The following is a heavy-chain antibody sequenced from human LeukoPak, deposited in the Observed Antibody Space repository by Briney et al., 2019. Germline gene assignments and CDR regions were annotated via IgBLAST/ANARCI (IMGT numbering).Heavy chain of an antibody. CDR2: ISASGTLT. V-gene: IGHV3-48*03. Sequence: SGGSLRLSCAASGFSFSSYEMNWVRQAPGKGLEWISYISASGTLTHYADSAKGRFTISRDNTKNSLYLQMNSLRGEDTAVYYCARDGTPIYSNGWVYMDVWGKGTTVTISS. CDR3: ARDGTPIYSNGWVYMDV. CDR1: GFSFSSYE. J-gene: IGHJ6*04. D-gene: IGHD6-19*01.